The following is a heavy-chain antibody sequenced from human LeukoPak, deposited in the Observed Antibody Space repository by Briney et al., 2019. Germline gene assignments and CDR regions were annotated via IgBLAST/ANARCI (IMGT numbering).Heavy chain of an antibody. V-gene: IGHV4-61*02. CDR3: ARVLFGTSDAFDI. CDR1: GGSISSGSYY. D-gene: IGHD6-13*01. Sequence: SQTLSLTCTVSGGSISSGSYYWSWIRQPAGEGLEWIGRIYTSGSTNYNPSLKSRVTISVDTSKNQFSLKLSSVTAADTAVYYCARVLFGTSDAFDIWGQGTMVTVSS. J-gene: IGHJ3*02. CDR2: IYTSGST.